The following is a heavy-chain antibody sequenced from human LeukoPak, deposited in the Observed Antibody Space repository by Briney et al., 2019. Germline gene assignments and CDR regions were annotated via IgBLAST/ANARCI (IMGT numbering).Heavy chain of an antibody. CDR3: ASPVRGYSYGYFDY. CDR2: INSDGSST. J-gene: IGHJ4*02. CDR1: GFTFSSYW. D-gene: IGHD5-18*01. Sequence: GGSLRLSCAASGFTFSSYWMHWVRQAPGKGLVWVSRINSDGSSTSYADSVKGRFTISRDNAKSTLYLQMNSLRAEDTAVYYCASPVRGYSYGYFDYWGQGTLVTVSS. V-gene: IGHV3-74*01.